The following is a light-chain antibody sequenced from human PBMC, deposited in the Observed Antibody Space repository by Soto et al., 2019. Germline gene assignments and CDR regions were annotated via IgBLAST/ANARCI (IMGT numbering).Light chain of an antibody. CDR2: EDT. Sequence: QSALTQPASVSGSPGQSITISCTGTSSDVGSCSHVSWYQQHPGKAPKLIIHEDTKRPSGVSNRFSGSRSGNTASLTVSGLQAEDEADYYCCLCGAMVFGGGTKLTVL. CDR3: CLCGAMV. CDR1: SSDVGSCSH. V-gene: IGLV2-23*01. J-gene: IGLJ2*01.